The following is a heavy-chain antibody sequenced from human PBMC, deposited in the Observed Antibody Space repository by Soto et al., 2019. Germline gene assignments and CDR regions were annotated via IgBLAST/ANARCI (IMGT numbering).Heavy chain of an antibody. Sequence: ASVKVSCKVSGYTLTELSMHWVRQAPGKGLEWMGGFDPEDGETIYAQKFQGRVTMTEDTSTDTAYMELSSLRSEDTAVYYCGTPLIAGTRPIVVVPAAPLRASDSWCQDTMVNVS. D-gene: IGHD2-2*01. CDR1: GYTLTELS. V-gene: IGHV1-24*01. CDR2: FDPEDGET. CDR3: GTPLIAGTRPIVVVPAAPLRASDS. J-gene: IGHJ3*02.